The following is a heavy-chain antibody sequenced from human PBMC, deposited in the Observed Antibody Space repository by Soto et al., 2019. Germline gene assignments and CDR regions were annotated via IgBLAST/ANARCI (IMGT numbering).Heavy chain of an antibody. Sequence: QVQLVESGGGLVKPGGSLRLSCAASGFTFSDSYMSWIRQAPGKGLECVSYISGSRSDTNYADSVKGRFTITRDNAKKSLYLPMDSLRADDTAVYYCVRSSRLYDSWGQGTLVTVSS. CDR2: ISGSRSDT. D-gene: IGHD6-25*01. J-gene: IGHJ4*02. CDR3: VRSSRLYDS. V-gene: IGHV3-11*05. CDR1: GFTFSDSY.